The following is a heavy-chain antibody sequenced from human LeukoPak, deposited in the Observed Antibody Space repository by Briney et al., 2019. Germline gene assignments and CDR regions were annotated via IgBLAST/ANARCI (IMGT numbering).Heavy chain of an antibody. J-gene: IGHJ4*02. Sequence: GESLKISCRGSGYSFTTYWIGWVRQMPGKGLEWMGIIHPGDSDTRYSPSFQGQVTMSADKSINTAYLQWSSLKASDTAMYHCARRQGCSSTSCPPDSWGQGTLVTVSS. CDR1: GYSFTTYW. V-gene: IGHV5-51*01. CDR3: ARRQGCSSTSCPPDS. D-gene: IGHD2-2*01. CDR2: IHPGDSDT.